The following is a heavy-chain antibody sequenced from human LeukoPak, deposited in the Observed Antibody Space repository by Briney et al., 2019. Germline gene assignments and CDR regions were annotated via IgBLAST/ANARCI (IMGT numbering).Heavy chain of an antibody. CDR2: IRFDGSTK. CDR3: AKDRGDYVWGSYRLDY. CDR1: GFTFSSYG. J-gene: IGHJ4*02. D-gene: IGHD3-16*02. V-gene: IGHV3-30*02. Sequence: GGSLRLSCAASGFTFSSYGMHWVRKAPGKGLEWVSFIRFDGSTKNYANSVKGRFTISRDNSKNTMYLQMNSLRVEDTAVYYCAKDRGDYVWGSYRLDYWGQGTLVTVS.